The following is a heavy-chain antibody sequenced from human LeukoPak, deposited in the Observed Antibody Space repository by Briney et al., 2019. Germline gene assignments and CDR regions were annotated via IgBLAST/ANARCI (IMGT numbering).Heavy chain of an antibody. D-gene: IGHD5-24*01. J-gene: IGHJ5*02. V-gene: IGHV4-39*07. CDR3: ARSFYNTGGWFDP. Sequence: PSETLSLTCTVSGGSISSSSYYWGWIRQPPGKGLEWIGSIYYSGSTYYNPSLKSRVTISVDTSKNQFSLKLSSVTDADTAMYYCARSFYNTGGWFDPWGQGTLVTVSS. CDR2: IYYSGST. CDR1: GGSISSSSYY.